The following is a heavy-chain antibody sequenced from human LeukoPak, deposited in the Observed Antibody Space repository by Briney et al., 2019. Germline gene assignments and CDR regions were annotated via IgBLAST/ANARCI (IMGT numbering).Heavy chain of an antibody. CDR3: ARGREEWSTNGYWFDP. CDR2: IYYSGST. Sequence: SETLSLTCTVPGGSISSHYWSWIRQPPGKGLEWIGYIYYSGSTNYNPSLKSRVTISVDTSKNQFSLKLSSVTAADTAVYYCARGREEWSTNGYWFDPWGQGTLVTVSS. CDR1: GGSISSHY. V-gene: IGHV4-59*11. D-gene: IGHD3-3*01. J-gene: IGHJ5*02.